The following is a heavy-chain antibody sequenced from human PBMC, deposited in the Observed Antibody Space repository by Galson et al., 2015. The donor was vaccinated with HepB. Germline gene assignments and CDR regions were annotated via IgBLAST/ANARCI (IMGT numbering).Heavy chain of an antibody. CDR3: ARSHKRIAARHSSLAFDI. CDR1: GFTVSSNY. Sequence: SLRLSCAASGFTVSSNYMSWVRQAPGKGLEWVSVIYSGGSTYYADSVKGRFTISRDNSKSTLYLQMNSLRAEDTAVYYCARSHKRIAARHSSLAFDIWGQGTMVTVSS. D-gene: IGHD6-6*01. CDR2: IYSGGST. V-gene: IGHV3-66*01. J-gene: IGHJ3*02.